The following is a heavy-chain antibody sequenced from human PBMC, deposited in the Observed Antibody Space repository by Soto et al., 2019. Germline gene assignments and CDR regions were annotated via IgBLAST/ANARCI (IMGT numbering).Heavy chain of an antibody. D-gene: IGHD1-26*01. CDR2: ISSRGSTI. CDR3: VRFTEDCLGFKLRLTPYYYYAMDV. J-gene: IGHJ6*02. CDR1: GFTFSDYY. Sequence: QVQLVESGGGLVKPGGSLRLSCGASGFTFSDYYMSWIRQAPGKGLEWVSYISSRGSTIYYADSVEGRFTVSRDNAWNSLYLQMSSPRADDTAVYYCVRFTEDCLGFKLRLTPYYYYAMDVCGQGTTVTVSS. V-gene: IGHV3-11*01.